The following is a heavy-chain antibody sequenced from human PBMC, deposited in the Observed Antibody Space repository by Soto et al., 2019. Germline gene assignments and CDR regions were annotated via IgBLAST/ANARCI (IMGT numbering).Heavy chain of an antibody. CDR2: ISYDGSNK. CDR3: AKEEDSSGWYATFDY. V-gene: IGHV3-30*18. CDR1: GFTFSSYG. Sequence: GGSLRLSCAASGFTFSSYGMHWVRQAPGKGLEWVAVISYDGSNKYYADSVKGRFTISRDNSKNTLYLQMNSLRAEDTAVYYCAKEEDSSGWYATFDYWGQGTLVTVSS. J-gene: IGHJ4*02. D-gene: IGHD6-19*01.